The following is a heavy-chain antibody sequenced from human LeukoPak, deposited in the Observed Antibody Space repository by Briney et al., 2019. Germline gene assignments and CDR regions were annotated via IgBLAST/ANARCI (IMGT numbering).Heavy chain of an antibody. CDR2: IYPGDSDT. Sequence: GESLKISCKGSGYSFTSYWIGWVRQMPGKGLEWMGIIYPGDSDTRYSPSFQGQVTISADKSISTAYLQWSSLKASDTAMYYCATTPYYYDILTGYFGMDVWGQGTLITVSS. D-gene: IGHD3-9*01. CDR3: ATTPYYYDILTGYFGMDV. CDR1: GYSFTSYW. V-gene: IGHV5-51*01. J-gene: IGHJ4*02.